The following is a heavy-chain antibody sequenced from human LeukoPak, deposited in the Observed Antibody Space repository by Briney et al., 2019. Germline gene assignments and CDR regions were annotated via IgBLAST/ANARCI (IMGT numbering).Heavy chain of an antibody. D-gene: IGHD3-22*01. J-gene: IGHJ4*02. Sequence: KSSETLSLTCTVSGASVSSGSYYWTWIRQPPGKGLEWIGYIHFSGSTNYNPSLKSRVTISLDTSKSQFSLKLSSVTAADTAVYYCARRSYYDSGGSRSFDYWGQGTLVTVSS. V-gene: IGHV4-61*01. CDR2: IHFSGST. CDR1: GASVSSGSYY. CDR3: ARRSYYDSGGSRSFDY.